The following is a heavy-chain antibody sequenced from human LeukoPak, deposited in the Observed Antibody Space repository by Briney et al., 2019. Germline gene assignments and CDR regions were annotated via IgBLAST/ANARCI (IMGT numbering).Heavy chain of an antibody. CDR1: GGSFSGYY. Sequence: SETLSLTCAVYGGSFSGYYWSWIRQPPGKGLEWIGEISHSGSTNYNPSLKSRVTISVDTSKNQFSLKLSSVTAADTAVYYCARDPIRFLEWLSAPLGFDYWGQGTLVTVSS. J-gene: IGHJ4*02. D-gene: IGHD3-3*01. CDR3: ARDPIRFLEWLSAPLGFDY. V-gene: IGHV4-34*01. CDR2: ISHSGST.